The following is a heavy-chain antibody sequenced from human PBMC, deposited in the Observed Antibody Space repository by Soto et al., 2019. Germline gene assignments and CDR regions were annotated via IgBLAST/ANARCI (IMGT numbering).Heavy chain of an antibody. CDR2: INAGNGNT. CDR1: GYTFTGYA. CDR3: ARAVAVPADFDY. Sequence: QVQLVQSGAEEKKPGASEKVSCEASGYTFTGYAMHWVRQAPGQRLEWMGWINAGNGNTKYSQKFQGRVTITRDTSASTAYMELSSLRSEDTSVYYCARAVAVPADFDYWGQGTLVTVSS. V-gene: IGHV1-3*05. D-gene: IGHD6-19*01. J-gene: IGHJ4*02.